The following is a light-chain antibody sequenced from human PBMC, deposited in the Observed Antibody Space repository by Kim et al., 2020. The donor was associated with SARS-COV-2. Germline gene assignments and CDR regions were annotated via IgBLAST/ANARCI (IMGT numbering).Light chain of an antibody. V-gene: IGLV2-14*02. CDR2: DVY. J-gene: IGLJ2*01. CDR1: TTDH. CDR3: SSYTRTHTLL. Sequence: SGSPGQSTTISCTGTTTDHVSWYQQYPGKAPKLMIYDVYKWPSGVSHRFSGSKSDNTASLTISGLQADDEAAYYCSSYTRTHTLLFGGGTKVTVL.